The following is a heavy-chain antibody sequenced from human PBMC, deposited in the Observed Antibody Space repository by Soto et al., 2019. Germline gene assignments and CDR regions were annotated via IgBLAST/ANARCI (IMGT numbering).Heavy chain of an antibody. J-gene: IGHJ4*02. CDR2: IIPIFGTA. V-gene: IGHV1-69*13. CDR3: ARGFTGIQLWSPLDY. D-gene: IGHD5-18*01. CDR1: GGTFSSYA. Sequence: SVKVSCKASGGTFSSYAISWVRQAPGQRLEWMGGIIPIFGTANYAQKFQGRVTITADESTSTAYMELSSLRSEDTAVYYCARGFTGIQLWSPLDYWGQGTLVTVSS.